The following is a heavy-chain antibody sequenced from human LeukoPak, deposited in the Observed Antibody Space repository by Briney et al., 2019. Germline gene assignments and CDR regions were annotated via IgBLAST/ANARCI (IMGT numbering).Heavy chain of an antibody. CDR2: IYYSGST. J-gene: IGHJ4*02. Sequence: SETLSLTCTGSGGSISSSSYYWGWIRQPPGKGLEWIGSIYYSGSTYYNPSLKSRVTISVDTSKNQFSLKLSSVTAADTAVYYCARYSSSSPLDWGQGTLVTVSS. D-gene: IGHD6-6*01. V-gene: IGHV4-39*01. CDR1: GGSISSSSYY. CDR3: ARYSSSSPLD.